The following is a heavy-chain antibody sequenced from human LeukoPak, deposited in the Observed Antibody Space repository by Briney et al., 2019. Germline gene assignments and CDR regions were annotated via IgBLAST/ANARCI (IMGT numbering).Heavy chain of an antibody. Sequence: SETLSLTCTVSGYSISSGYYWGRIRQPPGKGLEWIGYIYYSGSTNYNPSLKSRVTISVDTSKNQFSLKLSSVTAADTAVYYCARDISSGWYDYWGQGTLVTVSS. V-gene: IGHV4-38-2*02. CDR1: GYSISSGYY. D-gene: IGHD6-19*01. CDR3: ARDISSGWYDY. J-gene: IGHJ4*02. CDR2: IYYSGST.